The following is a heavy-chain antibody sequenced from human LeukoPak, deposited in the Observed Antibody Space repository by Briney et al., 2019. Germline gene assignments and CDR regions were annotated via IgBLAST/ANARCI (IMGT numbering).Heavy chain of an antibody. V-gene: IGHV3-66*01. CDR1: GFSVSSNY. J-gene: IGHJ4*02. Sequence: GGSLRLSCAASGFSVSSNYMSWVRQAPGKGLEWVSLIYTGGNTYHADSVRGRFTLSRDNSKNTVYLQMNSLRVEDTAMYYCASISDLLFYFDSWGQGTLVTVSS. CDR3: ASISDLLFYFDS. CDR2: IYTGGNT.